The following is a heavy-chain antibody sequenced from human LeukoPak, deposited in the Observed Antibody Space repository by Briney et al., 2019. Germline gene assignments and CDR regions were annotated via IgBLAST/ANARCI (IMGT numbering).Heavy chain of an antibody. J-gene: IGHJ4*03. Sequence: GGSLRLSCSASGFTFTSYAMHWVRQAPGKGLEYVSSISSEGGSTYYADSVKGRFTISRDNSKNTLYLQMSSLRTDDTAVYYCVKDRWVDYWGQGTTVTVSS. D-gene: IGHD4-23*01. V-gene: IGHV3-64D*06. CDR3: VKDRWVDY. CDR2: ISSEGGST. CDR1: GFTFTSYA.